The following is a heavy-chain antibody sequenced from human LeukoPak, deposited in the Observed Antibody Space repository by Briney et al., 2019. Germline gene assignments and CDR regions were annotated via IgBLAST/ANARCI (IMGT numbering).Heavy chain of an antibody. CDR1: GGSIRSSSYY. CDR2: IYYSGST. J-gene: IGHJ4*02. CDR3: ARDQIVVPAAFDY. V-gene: IGHV4-39*02. D-gene: IGHD2-2*01. Sequence: PSETLSLTCTVSGGSIRSSSYYWGWIRQPSGKGLEWIGSIYYSGSTYYNPSLKSRVTISVDTSKNQFSLKLSSVTAADTAVYYCARDQIVVPAAFDYWGQGTLVTVSS.